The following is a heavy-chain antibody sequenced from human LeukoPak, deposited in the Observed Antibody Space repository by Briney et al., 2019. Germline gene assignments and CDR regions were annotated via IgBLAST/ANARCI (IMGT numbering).Heavy chain of an antibody. D-gene: IGHD6-19*01. Sequence: PSETLSLTCTVSGGSISSGDYYWSWIRQPPGKGLEWIGYIYYSGSTNYNPSLESRVTISVDTSKNQFSLKLSSVTAADTALYYCARAYSSGWLDYWGQGTLVTVSS. CDR2: IYYSGST. V-gene: IGHV4-61*08. J-gene: IGHJ4*02. CDR3: ARAYSSGWLDY. CDR1: GGSISSGDYY.